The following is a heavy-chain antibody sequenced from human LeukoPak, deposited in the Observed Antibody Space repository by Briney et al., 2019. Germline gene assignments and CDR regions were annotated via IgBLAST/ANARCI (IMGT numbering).Heavy chain of an antibody. CDR2: IYYSGST. Sequence: PSETLSLTCTVSGGSIRSYYWSWIRHPPGKGLEWIEYIYYSGSTNYNPSLKSQVTLSVDTSKNQFSLKLSSVTAADTAVYYCERHGEGYSYGYFDYWGQGTLVTVSS. CDR3: ERHGEGYSYGYFDY. D-gene: IGHD5-18*01. V-gene: IGHV4-59*08. J-gene: IGHJ4*02. CDR1: GGSIRSYY.